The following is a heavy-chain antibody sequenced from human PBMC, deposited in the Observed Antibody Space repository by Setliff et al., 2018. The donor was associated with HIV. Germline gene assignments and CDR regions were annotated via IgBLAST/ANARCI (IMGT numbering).Heavy chain of an antibody. J-gene: IGHJ6*03. V-gene: IGHV4-61*09. CDR3: ARYRQISRGYWGNFLYHMDV. D-gene: IGHD3-22*01. Sequence: SETLSLTCSVSSDSISSGSYYWSWIRLPAGKGLEWIGQIHTSGSTNYNPSLKSRLTISIDTSKNQFSLKLNSVTAADTAIYYCARYRQISRGYWGNFLYHMDVWGNGTTVTVSS. CDR2: IHTSGST. CDR1: SDSISSGSYY.